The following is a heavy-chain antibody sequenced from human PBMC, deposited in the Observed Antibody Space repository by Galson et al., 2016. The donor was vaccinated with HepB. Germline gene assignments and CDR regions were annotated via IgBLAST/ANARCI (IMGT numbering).Heavy chain of an antibody. CDR1: GYKFANYW. J-gene: IGHJ4*02. CDR2: IYPCDLDI. V-gene: IGHV5-51*01. Sequence: QSGAEVKKPGESLKISCKGSGYKFANYWIGWVRQMPGKGLEWMGIIYPCDLDIKYSPSFQGLVTISVNKSTSTVYLQWSSLKASDTAMYYCARHTFPFDYWGQGTQVTVSS. CDR3: ARHTFPFDY.